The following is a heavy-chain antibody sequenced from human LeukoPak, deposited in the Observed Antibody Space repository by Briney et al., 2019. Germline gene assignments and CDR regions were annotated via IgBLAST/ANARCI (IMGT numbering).Heavy chain of an antibody. CDR1: ASTFSSYW. CDR3: SRLFRSSAYSRLDV. Sequence: GESLKISCRGSASTFSSYWIAWVRQLPGKGLEWMGIIYPDDSDTRYSLSFQGQVTISADKSVTTAYLQRNNLKASDSAIYYCSRLFRSSAYSRLDVWGQGTTVTVSS. J-gene: IGHJ6*02. CDR2: IYPDDSDT. V-gene: IGHV5-51*01. D-gene: IGHD3-22*01.